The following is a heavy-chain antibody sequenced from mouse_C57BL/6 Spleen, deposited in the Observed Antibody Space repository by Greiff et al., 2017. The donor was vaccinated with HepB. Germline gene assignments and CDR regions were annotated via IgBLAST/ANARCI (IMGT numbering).Heavy chain of an antibody. CDR1: GYTFPSYW. CDR2: IDPSDSYT. CDR3: ARRGDYGLSY. Sequence: QVQLQQSGAELVKPGASVKLSCKASGYTFPSYWMQWVKQRPGQGLEWIGEIDPSDSYTNYNQKFKGKATLTVDTSSSTAYMQLSSLTSEDSAVYYCARRGDYGLSYWGQGTTLTVSS. V-gene: IGHV1-50*01. J-gene: IGHJ2*01. D-gene: IGHD2-4*01.